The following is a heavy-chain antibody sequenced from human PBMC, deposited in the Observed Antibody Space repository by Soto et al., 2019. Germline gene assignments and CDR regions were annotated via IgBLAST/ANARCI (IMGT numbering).Heavy chain of an antibody. V-gene: IGHV3-20*04. Sequence: PVGSLILSCAASGFTFDDYGMSWVLQAPGKGLEWVSGINWNGGSTGYAESVKGRITISRDNAKNSLYLQLNSLRAEDTALYYCARAGYCSTTTCLFDIWGQGTMVTVSS. D-gene: IGHD2-2*01. CDR2: INWNGGST. CDR3: ARAGYCSTTTCLFDI. J-gene: IGHJ3*02. CDR1: GFTFDDYG.